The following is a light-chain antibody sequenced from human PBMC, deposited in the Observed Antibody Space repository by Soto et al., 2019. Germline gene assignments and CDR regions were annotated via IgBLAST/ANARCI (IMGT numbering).Light chain of an antibody. CDR2: DAS. CDR3: QQRSNWPPYT. J-gene: IGKJ2*01. CDR1: QSVSSY. V-gene: IGKV3-11*01. Sequence: EIVLTQSPATLSLSPGERATLSCRASQSVSSYLAWYQQKPGQAPRLLIYDASNRATGIPARFSGSGSGTDITLPISSLEPEDFAVYYCQQRSNWPPYTFSQGTNLEI.